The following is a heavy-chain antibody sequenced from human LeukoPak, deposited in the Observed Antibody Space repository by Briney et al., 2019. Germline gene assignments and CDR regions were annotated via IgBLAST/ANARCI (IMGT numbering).Heavy chain of an antibody. CDR1: GMTFSDYH. D-gene: IGHD1-26*01. CDR3: ARDVVKATRGVFDI. V-gene: IGHV3-11*01. J-gene: IGHJ3*02. Sequence: GGSLRLSCAASGMTFSDYHMTWIRQAPGKRLEWISYITNSGYTIYYADSVKSRFTISRDNAKNSMYLQMNSLRADDAAVYYCARDVVKATRGVFDIWGQGTMVTVSS. CDR2: ITNSGYTI.